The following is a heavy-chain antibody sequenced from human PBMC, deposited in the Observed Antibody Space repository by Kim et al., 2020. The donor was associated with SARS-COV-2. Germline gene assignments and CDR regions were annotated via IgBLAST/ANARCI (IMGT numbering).Heavy chain of an antibody. CDR1: GGSISSYY. CDR3: ASGVGIAPRFDP. Sequence: SETLSLTCTVSGGSISSYYWSWIRQPPGKGLEWIGYIYYSGSTNYNPSLKSRVTISVDTSKNQFSLKLSSVTAADTAVYYCASGVGIAPRFDPWGQGTLVTVSS. J-gene: IGHJ5*02. CDR2: IYYSGST. V-gene: IGHV4-59*01. D-gene: IGHD6-13*01.